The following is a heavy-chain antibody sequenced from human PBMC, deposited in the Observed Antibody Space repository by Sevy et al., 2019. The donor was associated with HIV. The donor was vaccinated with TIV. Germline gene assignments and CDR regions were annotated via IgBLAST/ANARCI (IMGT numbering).Heavy chain of an antibody. CDR2: ISSSGSTI. J-gene: IGHJ4*02. Sequence: GGFLRLSCAASGFTFSSYEMNWVRQAPGKGLEWVSYISSSGSTIYYADSVKGRFTISRDNAKNLLYLQMNSLRAEDMAVYYCTNLIVGATTYDYWGQGTLVTVSS. CDR3: TNLIVGATTYDY. V-gene: IGHV3-48*03. CDR1: GFTFSSYE. D-gene: IGHD1-26*01.